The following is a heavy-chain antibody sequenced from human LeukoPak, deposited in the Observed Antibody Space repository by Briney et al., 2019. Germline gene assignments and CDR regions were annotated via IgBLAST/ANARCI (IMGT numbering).Heavy chain of an antibody. CDR1: GFTFDDYA. Sequence: GGSLRLSCAASGFTFDDYAMHWVRQAPGKGLEWVSAISGSGGSTYYADSVKGRFTISRDNSKNTLYLQMNSLRAEDTAVYYCAKADRRDGYNKGYYFDYWGQGTLVTVSS. CDR3: AKADRRDGYNKGYYFDY. V-gene: IGHV3-23*01. D-gene: IGHD5-24*01. J-gene: IGHJ4*02. CDR2: ISGSGGST.